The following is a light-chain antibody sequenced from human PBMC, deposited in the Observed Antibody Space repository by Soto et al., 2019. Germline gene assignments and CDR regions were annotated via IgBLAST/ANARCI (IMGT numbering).Light chain of an antibody. J-gene: IGLJ1*01. Sequence: QSALTQPASVSVSPGQSITISCTGTSSDVGGYNDVSWYHQNPGKASKLMIYEVRNRPSGVSNRFSGSKSGNTASLTSSGLQVEEEADYYCSCYTSRSTLVFGTGTKLTVL. CDR3: SCYTSRSTLV. V-gene: IGLV2-14*01. CDR1: SSDVGGYND. CDR2: EVR.